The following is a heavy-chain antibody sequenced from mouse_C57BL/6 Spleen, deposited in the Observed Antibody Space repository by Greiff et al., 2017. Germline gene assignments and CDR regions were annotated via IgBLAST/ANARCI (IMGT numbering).Heavy chain of an antibody. V-gene: IGHV1-55*01. CDR1: GYSFTSYW. J-gene: IGHJ2*01. CDR3: ARWVGGYQYYFDY. D-gene: IGHD1-1*02. CDR2: IYPGSGST. Sequence: QVQLQQPGAELVKPGASVKMSCKASGYSFTSYWITWVKQRPGQGLEWIGDIYPGSGSTNYNEKFKSKATLTVDTSSSTAYMQLSSLTSEDSAVYYCARWVGGYQYYFDYWGQGTTLTVSS.